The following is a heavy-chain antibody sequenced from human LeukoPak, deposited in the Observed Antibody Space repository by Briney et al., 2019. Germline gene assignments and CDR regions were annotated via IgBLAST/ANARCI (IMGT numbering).Heavy chain of an antibody. CDR3: AKGSRGSYDY. CDR2: IIDSGIST. V-gene: IGHV3-23*01. Sequence: GGSLRLSCAASGFTFNSYAMTWVRQAPEKGLEWVSSIIDSGISTYYGDSVKGRFTISRDNSKNTLYLQMNSLRAEDMAVYYCAKGSRGSYDYWGQGTLVTVSS. D-gene: IGHD1-26*01. J-gene: IGHJ4*02. CDR1: GFTFNSYA.